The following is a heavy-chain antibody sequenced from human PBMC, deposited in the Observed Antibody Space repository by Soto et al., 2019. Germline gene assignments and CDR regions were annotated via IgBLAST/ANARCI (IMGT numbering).Heavy chain of an antibody. D-gene: IGHD4-17*01. Sequence: QVQLVESGGGVVQPGTSLRLSCEASGFTFSGFGMHWVRQAPGKGLEWVAVIWYDGSKKYYADCVKGRFTISRDNSKNALYLQMNSLRAEDTAVYYCARGLGGSYGGNSAHFDIWGQGKLVTVSS. CDR3: ARGLGGSYGGNSAHFDI. J-gene: IGHJ3*02. V-gene: IGHV3-33*01. CDR2: IWYDGSKK. CDR1: GFTFSGFG.